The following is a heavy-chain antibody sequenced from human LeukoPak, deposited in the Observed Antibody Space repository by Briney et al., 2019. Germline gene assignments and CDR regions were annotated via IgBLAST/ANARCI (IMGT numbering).Heavy chain of an antibody. Sequence: GGSLRLSCAASGFTFSSYAMSWVRQAPGKGLEWVSAISGSGGSTYYADSVKGRFTISRDNSKNTLYLQMNSLRAEDTAVYYCAKGLVELWFGELFYGMDVWGQGTTVTVSS. V-gene: IGHV3-23*01. CDR2: ISGSGGST. J-gene: IGHJ6*02. D-gene: IGHD3-10*01. CDR3: AKGLVELWFGELFYGMDV. CDR1: GFTFSSYA.